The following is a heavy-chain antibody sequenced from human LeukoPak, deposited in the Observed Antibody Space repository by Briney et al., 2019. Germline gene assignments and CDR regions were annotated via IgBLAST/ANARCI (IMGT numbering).Heavy chain of an antibody. CDR3: ARIYCGGDCRGYYYHYYMDV. CDR2: IYISGST. V-gene: IGHV4-61*02. J-gene: IGHJ6*03. D-gene: IGHD2-21*02. CDR1: GGSISSGNYY. Sequence: SETLSLTCTVSGGSISSGNYYWSWIRQPAGKGLEWIGRIYISGSTNYNPSLKSQVTISVDRSKNQFSLKLSSVTAADTAVYYCARIYCGGDCRGYYYHYYMDVWGKGTTATISS.